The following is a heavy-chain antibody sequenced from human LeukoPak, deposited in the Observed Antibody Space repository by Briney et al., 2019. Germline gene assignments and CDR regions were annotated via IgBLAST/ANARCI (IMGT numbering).Heavy chain of an antibody. Sequence: ASVKVSCKASGYTFTDYYMHWVRQAPGQRLEWMGWINPNSGDTKYAQNFQGRVTMTRDTSISTAYVELSGLTSDDTALYYCARGSALQGARFPFAYWGQGTLVTVCS. J-gene: IGHJ4*02. CDR3: ARGSALQGARFPFAY. D-gene: IGHD1-26*01. CDR2: INPNSGDT. CDR1: GYTFTDYY. V-gene: IGHV1-2*02.